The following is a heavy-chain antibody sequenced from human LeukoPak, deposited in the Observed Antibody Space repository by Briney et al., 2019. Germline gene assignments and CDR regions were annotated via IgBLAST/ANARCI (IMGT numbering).Heavy chain of an antibody. D-gene: IGHD2-2*01. CDR2: ISSSSSYI. CDR1: GFTLSSYS. Sequence: GGSLRLSCAASGFTLSSYSMNWVRQAPGKGLEWVSSISSSSSYIYYADSVKGRFTISRDNAKNSLYLQMNSLRAEDTAVYYCARVNFCSSTSCYYAFDIWGQGTMVTVSS. J-gene: IGHJ3*02. CDR3: ARVNFCSSTSCYYAFDI. V-gene: IGHV3-21*01.